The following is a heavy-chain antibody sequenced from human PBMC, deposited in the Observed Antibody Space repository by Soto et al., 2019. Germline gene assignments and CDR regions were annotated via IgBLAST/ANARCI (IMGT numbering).Heavy chain of an antibody. V-gene: IGHV1-18*01. J-gene: IGHJ4*02. CDR3: ARDEKNWAKFDY. CDR1: GYTFLKYG. D-gene: IGHD3-16*01. Sequence: QVQLVQSGPEVKRPGASVKVSCKAFGYTFLKYGISWVRLAPGQRPEWMGWISATGVPNYAQRHQGRLTMTVDTSSSTAFMELNSLTSDDTAIYYCARDEKNWAKFDYWGQGTLVTVSS. CDR2: ISATGVP.